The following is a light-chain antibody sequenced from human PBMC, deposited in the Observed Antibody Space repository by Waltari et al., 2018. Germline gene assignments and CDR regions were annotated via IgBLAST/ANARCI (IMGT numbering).Light chain of an antibody. CDR2: DAS. CDR3: QQRYSWPLT. J-gene: IGKJ4*01. CDR1: QTAREN. Sequence: EIVLTQSPATLSLSPGERATLSCRASQTARENLAWYQQKRGQAPTLLIYDASNRATGIPARFSGSGYGTDFTLTISSLEPEDFAVYYCQQRYSWPLTFGGGTRVEIK. V-gene: IGKV3-11*01.